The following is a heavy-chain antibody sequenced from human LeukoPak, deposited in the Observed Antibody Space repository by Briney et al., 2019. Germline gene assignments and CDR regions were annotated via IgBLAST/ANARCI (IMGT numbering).Heavy chain of an antibody. Sequence: GESLKISCQGSGYSFTSYWIGWVRQMPGKGLEWMGIIYPGDSDTRYSPSFQGQVTISADKSISTAYLQWSSLKAPDTAMYYCARQAVGATTPVGAFDIWGQGTMVTVPS. J-gene: IGHJ3*02. CDR1: GYSFTSYW. CDR3: ARQAVGATTPVGAFDI. CDR2: IYPGDSDT. V-gene: IGHV5-51*01. D-gene: IGHD1-26*01.